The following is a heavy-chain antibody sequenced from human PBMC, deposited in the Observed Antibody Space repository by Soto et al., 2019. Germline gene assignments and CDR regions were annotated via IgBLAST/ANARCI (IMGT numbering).Heavy chain of an antibody. CDR3: ARDFDCGGDCSLKYFDS. V-gene: IGHV1-2*02. D-gene: IGHD2-21*02. CDR1: GYTFTAYF. Sequence: ASVKVSCKASGYTFTAYFMHWVRQAPGRGPEWMGWINPNTGATKYAQKFQGRVTMTRDTYITTAYMELRRLRSDDTAVYYCARDFDCGGDCSLKYFDSLGQGTLVTVSS. CDR2: INPNTGAT. J-gene: IGHJ4*02.